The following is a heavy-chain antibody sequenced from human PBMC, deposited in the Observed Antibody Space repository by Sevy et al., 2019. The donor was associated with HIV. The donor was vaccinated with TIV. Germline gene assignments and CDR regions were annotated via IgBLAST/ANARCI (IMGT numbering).Heavy chain of an antibody. CDR2: INHSGST. D-gene: IGHD2-2*02. CDR3: ARNQKNLVVVPAAIKYFDY. CDR1: GGSFSGYY. V-gene: IGHV4-34*01. Sequence: SETLSLTCAVYGGSFSGYYWSWIRQPPGKGLEWIGEINHSGSTNYNPSLKSRVTISVDTSKNQFSLKLSSVTAADTAVYYCARNQKNLVVVPAAIKYFDYWGQGTLVTVSS. J-gene: IGHJ4*02.